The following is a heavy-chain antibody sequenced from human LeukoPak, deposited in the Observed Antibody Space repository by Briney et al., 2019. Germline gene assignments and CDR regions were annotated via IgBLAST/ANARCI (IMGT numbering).Heavy chain of an antibody. V-gene: IGHV1-69*13. D-gene: IGHD1-26*01. Sequence: GASVKVSCKASGGTFSSYAISWVRQAPGQGLEWMGGIIPIFGTANYAQKFQGRVTITADESTSTAYMELSSLRSEDTAVYYCARGPGSVGATGLSDYWGQGTLVTVSP. CDR2: IIPIFGTA. J-gene: IGHJ4*02. CDR3: ARGPGSVGATGLSDY. CDR1: GGTFSSYA.